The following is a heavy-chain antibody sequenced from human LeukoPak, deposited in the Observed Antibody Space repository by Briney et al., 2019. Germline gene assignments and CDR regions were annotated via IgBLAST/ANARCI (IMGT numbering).Heavy chain of an antibody. CDR1: GGPISPYY. J-gene: IGHJ4*02. CDR3: ARDLKIGYNSGWYSFDY. D-gene: IGHD6-19*01. Sequence: PSETLSLTCTVSGGPISPYYWSWIRQTPGKGLEWIGYIYYIGTTNYNPSLKSRVTMSVDTSKNQFSLKLISVTAADTAVYYCARDLKIGYNSGWYSFDYWGQGILVTVSS. CDR2: IYYIGTT. V-gene: IGHV4-59*01.